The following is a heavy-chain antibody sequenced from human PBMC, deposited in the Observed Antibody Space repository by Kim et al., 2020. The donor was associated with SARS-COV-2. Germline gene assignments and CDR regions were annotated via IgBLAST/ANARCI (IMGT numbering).Heavy chain of an antibody. J-gene: IGHJ4*02. CDR2: INSDGSST. D-gene: IGHD2-2*01. Sequence: GGSLRLSCAASGFTFSSYWMHWVRQAPGKGLVWVSRINSDGSSTSYADSVKGRFTISRDNAKNTLYLQMNSLRAEDTAVYYCAREAAAMYYFDYWGQGTLVTVSS. CDR3: AREAAAMYYFDY. CDR1: GFTFSSYW. V-gene: IGHV3-74*01.